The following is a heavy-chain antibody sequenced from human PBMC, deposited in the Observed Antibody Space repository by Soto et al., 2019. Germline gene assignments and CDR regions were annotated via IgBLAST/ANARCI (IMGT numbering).Heavy chain of an antibody. V-gene: IGHV3-33*01. Sequence: QVLLLESGGGVVQPGTSLRLSCAASGFTFRKHVMHWVRQSPGKGLEWLAAMWYDESYSYQADSVRGRFTFSRDNSKNTVYVQMNDLRPEDTAVYYCAREADAFDFWGQGTMVIVSS. CDR1: GFTFRKHV. CDR3: AREADAFDF. CDR2: MWYDESYS. J-gene: IGHJ3*01.